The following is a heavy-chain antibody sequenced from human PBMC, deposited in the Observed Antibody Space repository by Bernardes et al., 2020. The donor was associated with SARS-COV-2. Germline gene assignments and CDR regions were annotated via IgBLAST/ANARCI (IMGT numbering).Heavy chain of an antibody. Sequence: GGSLRLSCEASGFPFSTYAMHWVRQAPGKGLEWVAIISYDGTTKYNADSVKGRFTITRDNSKNTLFLQMNSLTTEDTAVYYCAREWEEYTSSLFDFWGQGTLVTVSS. V-gene: IGHV3-30-3*01. CDR1: GFPFSTYA. J-gene: IGHJ4*02. CDR2: ISYDGTTK. CDR3: AREWEEYTSSLFDF. D-gene: IGHD6-6*01.